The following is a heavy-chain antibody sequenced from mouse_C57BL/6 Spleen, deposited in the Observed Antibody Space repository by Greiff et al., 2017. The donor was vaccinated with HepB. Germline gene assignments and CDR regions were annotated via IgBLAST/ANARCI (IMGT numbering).Heavy chain of an antibody. D-gene: IGHD2-4*01. Sequence: VKLVESGPGLVAPSQSLSITCTVSGFSLTSYAISWVRQPPGKGLEWLGVICTGGGTNYNSALKARRSILKDNSKRQVFLKMNSLHTDDTARYYCARKDYDGGFDYWGHGTTLTVSA. V-gene: IGHV2-9-1*01. J-gene: IGHJ2*01. CDR3: ARKDYDGGFDY. CDR2: ICTGGGT. CDR1: GFSLTSYA.